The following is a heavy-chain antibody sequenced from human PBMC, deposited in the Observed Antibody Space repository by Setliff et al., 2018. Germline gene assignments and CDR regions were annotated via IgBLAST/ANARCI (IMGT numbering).Heavy chain of an antibody. CDR2: INTNTGNP. V-gene: IGHV7-4-1*02. Sequence: ASVKVSCKASGYTFTSYAMNWVRQAPGQGLEWMGWINTNTGNPTYAQGFTGRFVFSLDTSVSTAYLQISSLKAEDTAGYYCARDRRCSSTRCWTDGGFDIWGQGTMVTVSS. CDR3: ARDRRCSSTRCWTDGGFDI. D-gene: IGHD2-2*01. CDR1: GYTFTSYA. J-gene: IGHJ3*02.